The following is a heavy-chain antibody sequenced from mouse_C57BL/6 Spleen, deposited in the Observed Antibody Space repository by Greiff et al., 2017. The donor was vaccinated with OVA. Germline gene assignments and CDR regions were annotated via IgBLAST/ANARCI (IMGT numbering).Heavy chain of an antibody. CDR2: ISSGSSTI. J-gene: IGHJ4*01. D-gene: IGHD2-4*01. V-gene: IGHV5-17*01. CDR3: ARQGDYDDEGGYAMDY. Sequence: EVKLQESGGGLVKPGGSLKLSCAASGFTFSDYGMHWVRQAPEKGLEWVAYISSGSSTIYYADTVKGRFTISRDNAKNTLFLQMTRLRSEDTAMYYCARQGDYDDEGGYAMDYWGQGTSVTVSS. CDR1: GFTFSDYG.